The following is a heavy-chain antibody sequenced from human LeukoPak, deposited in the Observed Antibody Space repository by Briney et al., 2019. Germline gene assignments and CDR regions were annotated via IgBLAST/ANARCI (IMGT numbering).Heavy chain of an antibody. J-gene: IGHJ3*02. D-gene: IGHD1-26*01. CDR3: AREDDTGRYMGDDAFDI. V-gene: IGHV1-69*06. Sequence: ASVKVSCKASGYTFTSYGISWVRQAPGQGLEWMGGIIPISDTANDAQKFKGRVTITADKSTSTVYMELSSLRSEDTAVYYCAREDDTGRYMGDDAFDIWGQGTMVTVSS. CDR2: IIPISDTA. CDR1: GYTFTSYG.